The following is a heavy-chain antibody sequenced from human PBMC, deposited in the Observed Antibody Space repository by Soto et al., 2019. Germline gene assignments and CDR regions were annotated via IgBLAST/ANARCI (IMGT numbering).Heavy chain of an antibody. CDR2: ISWNSGSI. CDR1: GFTFDDYG. J-gene: IGHJ6*03. CDR3: AKSGTTNTYYYYYMDV. Sequence: GGSLRLSCAASGFTFDDYGMHWVRQAPGKGLEWVSGISWNSGSIGYADSVKGRFTISRDNAKNSLYLQMNSLRAEDTALYYCAKSGTTNTYYYYYMDVWGKGTTVTVSS. D-gene: IGHD1-7*01. V-gene: IGHV3-9*01.